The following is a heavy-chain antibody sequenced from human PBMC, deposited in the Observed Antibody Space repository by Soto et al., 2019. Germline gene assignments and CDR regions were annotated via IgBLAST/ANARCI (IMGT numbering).Heavy chain of an antibody. CDR3: AGQGIAAALSYYYYGMDV. V-gene: IGHV3-23*01. CDR2: ISGSGGST. Sequence: GESLKISCAASGFTFSSYAMSWVRQAPGKGLEWVSAISGSGGSTYYADSVKGRFTISRDNSKNTLYLQMNSLRAEDTAVYYCAGQGIAAALSYYYYGMDVWGQGTTVTVSS. J-gene: IGHJ6*02. CDR1: GFTFSSYA. D-gene: IGHD6-13*01.